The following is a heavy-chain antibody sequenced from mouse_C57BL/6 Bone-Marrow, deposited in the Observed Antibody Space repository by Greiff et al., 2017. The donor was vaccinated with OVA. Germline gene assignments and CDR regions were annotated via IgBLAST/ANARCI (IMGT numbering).Heavy chain of an antibody. CDR1: GYSFTGYY. D-gene: IGHD2-4*01. CDR2: INPSTGGT. V-gene: IGHV1-42*01. Sequence: EVKLQQSGPELVKPGASVKISCKASGYSFTGYYMNWVKQSPEKSLEWIGEINPSTGGTTYNQKFKAKATLTVDKSSSTAYMQLKSLTSEDSAVYYCARSGDYDWFAYWGQGTLVTVSA. CDR3: ARSGDYDWFAY. J-gene: IGHJ3*01.